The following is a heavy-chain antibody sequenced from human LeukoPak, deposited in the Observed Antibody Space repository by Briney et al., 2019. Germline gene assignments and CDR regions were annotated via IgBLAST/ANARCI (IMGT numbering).Heavy chain of an antibody. D-gene: IGHD5-18*01. V-gene: IGHV3-7*05. J-gene: IGHJ4*02. CDR1: GFTFSSYW. CDR2: IKQDGSER. Sequence: GGSLRLFCAASGFTFSSYWMHWVRQAPGKGLEWVANIKQDGSERNYVDSVKGRSTISRDNAKNSLFLQMNSLRVEDTAVYYCARGGTRGYSPVDYWGQGILVTVSS. CDR3: ARGGTRGYSPVDY.